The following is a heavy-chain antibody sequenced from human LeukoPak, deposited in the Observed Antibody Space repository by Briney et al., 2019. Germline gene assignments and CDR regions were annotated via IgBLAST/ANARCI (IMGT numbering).Heavy chain of an antibody. D-gene: IGHD3-3*01. CDR3: AKDGYDFWSGYPPHYYMDV. J-gene: IGHJ6*03. CDR1: GFTFVDYT. Sequence: PGGSLRLSCAASGFTFVDYTMHWVRQAPGKGLEWVSLISWDGGSTYYADSVKGRFTISRDNSKNSLYLQMNSLRTEDTALYYCAKDGYDFWSGYPPHYYMDVWGKGTTVTVSS. CDR2: ISWDGGST. V-gene: IGHV3-43*01.